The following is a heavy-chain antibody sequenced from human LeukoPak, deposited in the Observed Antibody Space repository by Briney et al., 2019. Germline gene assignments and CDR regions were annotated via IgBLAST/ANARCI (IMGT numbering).Heavy chain of an antibody. CDR2: ISYDGSNK. Sequence: GRSLRLSCAASGFTFDDYAMHWVRQAPGKGLEWVAVISYDGSNKYYADSVKGRFTISRDNSKNTLYLQMNSLRAEDTAVYYCARDWVGTTLGYLDYWGQGTLVTVSS. V-gene: IGHV3-30-3*01. CDR3: ARDWVGTTLGYLDY. J-gene: IGHJ4*02. D-gene: IGHD1-26*01. CDR1: GFTFDDYA.